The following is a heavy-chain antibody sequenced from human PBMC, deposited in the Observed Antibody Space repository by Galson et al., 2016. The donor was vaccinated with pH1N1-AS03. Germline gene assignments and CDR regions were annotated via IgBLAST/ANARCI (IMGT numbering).Heavy chain of an antibody. V-gene: IGHV3-23*01. CDR3: TNGRNAFYFGMDV. CDR2: IIANGDST. J-gene: IGHJ6*02. Sequence: SLRPSCAASGFTFSSYAMNWVRQAPGKGLECVSVIIANGDSTYYADSVKGRVSISRDNTKDTVYIQMNSLTDEETAVYHCTNGRNAFYFGMDVWGLGTTVSVSS. CDR1: GFTFSSYA.